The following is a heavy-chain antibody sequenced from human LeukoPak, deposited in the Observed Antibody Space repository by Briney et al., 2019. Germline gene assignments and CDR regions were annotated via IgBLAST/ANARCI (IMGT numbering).Heavy chain of an antibody. CDR1: GFTFSSYS. V-gene: IGHV3-48*01. D-gene: IGHD3-10*01. CDR3: ATDQRSGFSNAFDI. J-gene: IGHJ3*02. CDR2: ISSSSSTI. Sequence: GGSLRLSCAASGFTFSSYSMNWVRQAPGKGLEWVSYISSSSSTIYYADSVKGRFTISRDNAKNSLYLQMNSLRAEDTAVYYCATDQRSGFSNAFDIWGQGTMVTVSS.